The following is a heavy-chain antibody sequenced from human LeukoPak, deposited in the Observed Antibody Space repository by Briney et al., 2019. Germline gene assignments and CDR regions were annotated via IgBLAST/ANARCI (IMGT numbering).Heavy chain of an antibody. CDR1: GGSISSYY. V-gene: IGHV4-59*12. Sequence: SETLSLTCTVSGGSISSYYWSWIRQPPGKGLEWIGYIYYSGSTNYNPSLKSRVTISVDTSKNQFSLKLSSVTAADTAVYYCARGIDYWGQGTLVTVSS. CDR2: IYYSGST. J-gene: IGHJ4*02. CDR3: ARGIDY.